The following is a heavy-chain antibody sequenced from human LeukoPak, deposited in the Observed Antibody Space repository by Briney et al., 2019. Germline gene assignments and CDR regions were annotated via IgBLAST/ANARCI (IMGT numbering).Heavy chain of an antibody. Sequence: PGGSLRLSCAASGFSFRSYEMHWVRQTPSQGLEWVSYISSSATIKYYAGSVKGRITISRDNAKNALFLEMNRLRVEDTAVYYCARDNYGLDVWGQGTTVIVSS. J-gene: IGHJ6*02. CDR2: ISSSATIK. CDR3: ARDNYGLDV. V-gene: IGHV3-48*03. CDR1: GFSFRSYE.